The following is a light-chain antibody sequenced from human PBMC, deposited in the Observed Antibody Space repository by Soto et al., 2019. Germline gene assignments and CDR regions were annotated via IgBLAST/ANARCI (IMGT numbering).Light chain of an antibody. Sequence: QSVLTQPASVSGSPGQSITIFCTGTSSDVGGYNYVSWYQQHPGKAPKLMIYDVSNRPSGVSNRFSGSKSDNTASLTISGLQAEDEADYYCSSYTSSSAVVFGGGTKVTVL. CDR2: DVS. J-gene: IGLJ2*01. V-gene: IGLV2-14*01. CDR3: SSYTSSSAVV. CDR1: SSDVGGYNY.